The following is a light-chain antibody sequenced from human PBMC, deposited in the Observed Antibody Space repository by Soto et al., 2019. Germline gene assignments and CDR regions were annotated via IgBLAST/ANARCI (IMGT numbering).Light chain of an antibody. Sequence: GTLSLSKREGATRSGRTSQSVGSDFLAWYQQRPGQPPRILIFGASGRATGIPDRFSGSGSGTDFTLTISRLEPEDFAVYYCQQYGSLSWAFG. CDR1: QSVGSDF. CDR3: QQYGSLSWA. CDR2: GAS. J-gene: IGKJ2*01. V-gene: IGKV3-20*01.